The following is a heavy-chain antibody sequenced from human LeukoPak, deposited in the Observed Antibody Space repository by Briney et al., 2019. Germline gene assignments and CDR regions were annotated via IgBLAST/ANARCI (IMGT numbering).Heavy chain of an antibody. D-gene: IGHD6-19*01. Sequence: SETLSLTCAVYGGSFSGYYWSWIRQPPGKGLEWIGETNHSGSTNYNPSLKSRVTISVDTSKNQFSLKLSSVTAADTAVYYCARQGSGWYDYFDYWGQGTLVTVSS. V-gene: IGHV4-34*01. CDR3: ARQGSGWYDYFDY. J-gene: IGHJ4*02. CDR2: TNHSGST. CDR1: GGSFSGYY.